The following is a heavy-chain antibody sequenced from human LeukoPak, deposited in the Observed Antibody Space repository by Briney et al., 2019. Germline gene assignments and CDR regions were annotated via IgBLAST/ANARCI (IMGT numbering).Heavy chain of an antibody. CDR2: INPNSGGT. V-gene: IGHV1-2*02. D-gene: IGHD5-12*01. CDR1: GYTFTSYD. CDR3: ARGGYGEVFDY. J-gene: IGHJ4*02. Sequence: ASVKVSCKASGYTFTSYDINWVRQAPGQGLEWMGWINPNSGGTNYAQKFQGRVTMTRDTSISTAYMELSRLRSDDTAVYYCARGGYGEVFDYWGQGTLVTVSS.